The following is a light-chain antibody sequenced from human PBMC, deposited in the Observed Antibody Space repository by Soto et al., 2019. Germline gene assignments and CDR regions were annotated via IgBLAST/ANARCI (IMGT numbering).Light chain of an antibody. CDR1: QDISNY. Sequence: DIQMTQSPSSLSASVGDRVTITCQASQDISNYLNWYQQKPGKAPNLLIYDASNLETGVPSRFSGSGSGTDFTLTISRLEPEDFAVYYCQQYDTSPWTFGQGTKVEIK. J-gene: IGKJ1*01. CDR3: QQYDTSPWT. V-gene: IGKV1-33*01. CDR2: DAS.